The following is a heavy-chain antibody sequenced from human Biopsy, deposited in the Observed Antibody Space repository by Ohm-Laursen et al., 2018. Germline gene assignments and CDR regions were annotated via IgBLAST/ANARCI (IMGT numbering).Heavy chain of an antibody. CDR1: GGPIDSYY. V-gene: IGHV4-59*07. Sequence: SDTLSLTWTVSGGPIDSYYWSWIRQPPGKALEWIGYIYFTGRTSYNPSLKSRVTMSVNTSKKQFSLRLSSVTAADTAVYYCASAGYNPDWTFDLWGRGTRVTVSS. D-gene: IGHD5-24*01. J-gene: IGHJ2*01. CDR2: IYFTGRT. CDR3: ASAGYNPDWTFDL.